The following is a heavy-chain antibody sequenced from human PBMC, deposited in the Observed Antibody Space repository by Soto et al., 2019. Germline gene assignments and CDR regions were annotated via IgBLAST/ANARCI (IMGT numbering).Heavy chain of an antibody. CDR2: INAGNGNT. D-gene: IGHD6-13*01. Sequence: ASVKVSCKASGYTFASYARHWVRQAPGQRLEWMGWINAGNGNTKYSQKFQGRVTITRDTSASTAYMELSSLRSEDTAVYYCAREGLYSSSWYYFDYWGQGTLVTVSS. V-gene: IGHV1-3*01. J-gene: IGHJ4*02. CDR3: AREGLYSSSWYYFDY. CDR1: GYTFASYA.